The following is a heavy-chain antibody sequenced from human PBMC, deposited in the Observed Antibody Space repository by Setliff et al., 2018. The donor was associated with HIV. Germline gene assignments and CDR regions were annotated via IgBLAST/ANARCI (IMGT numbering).Heavy chain of an antibody. CDR3: ARESSSGWYNYFDY. J-gene: IGHJ4*02. Sequence: PSETLSLTCTVSGYSISSGYYWGWIRQPPGKGLEWIGSLCHSGSTYYNPSLKSRVTISVDTSRNLFSMKLSSVTAADTAVYYCARESSSGWYNYFDYWGQGTLVTVSS. V-gene: IGHV4-38-2*02. CDR2: LCHSGST. D-gene: IGHD6-19*01. CDR1: GYSISSGYY.